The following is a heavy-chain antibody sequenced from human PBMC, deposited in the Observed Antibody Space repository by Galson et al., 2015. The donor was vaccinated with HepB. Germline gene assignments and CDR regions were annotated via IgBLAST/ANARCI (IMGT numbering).Heavy chain of an antibody. J-gene: IGHJ4*02. CDR1: GFTFSSYA. CDR2: ISYDGSNK. Sequence: SLRLSCAASGFTFSSYAMHWVRQAPGKGLEWVAVISYDGSNKYYADSVKGRFTISRDNSKNTLYLQMNSLRAEDTAVYYCASEYSRHDYWGQGTLVTVSS. CDR3: ASEYSRHDY. D-gene: IGHD6-13*01. V-gene: IGHV3-30-3*01.